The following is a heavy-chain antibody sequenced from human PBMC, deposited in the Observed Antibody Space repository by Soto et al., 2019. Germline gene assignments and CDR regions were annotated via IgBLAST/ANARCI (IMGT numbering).Heavy chain of an antibody. Sequence: QVQLVQSGAEVKKPGSSVKVSCKASGGTFSSYAISWVRQAPGQGLEWMGGLIPIFGTANYAQKFQGRVTITADESTSTAYMELGSLRSEDTAVYYCARYLPPVYGGNRNDYYYGMDVWGQGTTVTVSS. V-gene: IGHV1-69*01. CDR3: ARYLPPVYGGNRNDYYYGMDV. D-gene: IGHD4-17*01. CDR1: GGTFSSYA. CDR2: LIPIFGTA. J-gene: IGHJ6*02.